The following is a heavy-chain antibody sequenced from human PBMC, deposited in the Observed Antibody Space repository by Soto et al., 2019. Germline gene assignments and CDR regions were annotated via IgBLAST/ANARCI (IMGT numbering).Heavy chain of an antibody. V-gene: IGHV1-69*13. CDR2: IIPIFGTP. Sequence: SVKVSCKASGGTFSSYAISMVRQAPGQGLEWIGGIIPIFGTPNYAQKFQGRVTVTAGESTSTVYMELSSLRSEDTAVFYCAREYNWNSIYYGMDVWGQGTTVTVS. CDR1: GGTFSSYA. J-gene: IGHJ6*02. CDR3: AREYNWNSIYYGMDV. D-gene: IGHD1-7*01.